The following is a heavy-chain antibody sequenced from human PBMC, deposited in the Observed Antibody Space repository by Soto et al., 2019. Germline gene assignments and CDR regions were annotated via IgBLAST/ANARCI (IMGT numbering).Heavy chain of an antibody. CDR2: IYGGGDT. J-gene: IGHJ4*02. V-gene: IGHV3-53*01. D-gene: IGHD5-18*01. CDR3: ARRGDQTGNTYGHLGY. Sequence: EVQLVESGGGLIQPGGSLRLSCAASGFTVSSTYMSWVRQAPGKRLEWVSLIYGGGDTYYADSVQGRFTISRDNSKNTLYLQMNSLRAEDTAVYYCARRGDQTGNTYGHLGYWGQGTLVTVSS. CDR1: GFTVSSTY.